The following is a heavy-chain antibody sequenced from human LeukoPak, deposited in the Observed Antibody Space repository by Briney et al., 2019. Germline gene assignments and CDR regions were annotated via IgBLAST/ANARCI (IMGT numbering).Heavy chain of an antibody. CDR1: GGSISSYC. J-gene: IGHJ5*02. V-gene: IGHV4-59*08. CDR2: IYYSRST. Sequence: PSETLSLTRTVSGGSISSYCWIWIRQPPGRALEWIGYIYYSRSTNYNPSLKSRVTISVDTSKNQFSLKLSSVTAADTAVYYCARSIDLDYGDYGTWFDPWGQGTLVTVSS. CDR3: ARSIDLDYGDYGTWFDP. D-gene: IGHD4-17*01.